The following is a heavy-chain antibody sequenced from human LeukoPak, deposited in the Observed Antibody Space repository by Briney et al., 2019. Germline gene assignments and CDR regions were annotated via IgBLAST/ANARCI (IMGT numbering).Heavy chain of an antibody. CDR3: ASRNAVTTSGYYYYMDV. CDR2: IIPIFGTA. J-gene: IGHJ6*03. Sequence: GASVKVSCKASGGTFSSYAISWVRQAPGQGLEWMGGIIPIFGTANYAQKFQGRVTITTDESTSTAYMGLSSLRSEDTAVYYCASRNAVTTSGYYYYMDVWGKGTTVTVSS. V-gene: IGHV1-69*05. D-gene: IGHD4-11*01. CDR1: GGTFSSYA.